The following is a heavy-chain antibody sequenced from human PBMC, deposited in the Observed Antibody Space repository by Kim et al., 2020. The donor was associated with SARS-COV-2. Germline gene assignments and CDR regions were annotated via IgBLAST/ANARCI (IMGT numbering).Heavy chain of an antibody. J-gene: IGHJ4*02. CDR3: AKGPPLGYCSSTSCPPSGD. CDR2: ISYDGSNK. Sequence: GGSLRLSCAASGFTFSSYGMHWVRQAPGKGLEWVAVISYDGSNKYYADSVKGRFTISRDNSKNTLYLQMNSLRAEDTAVYYCAKGPPLGYCSSTSCPPSGDWGQGTLVTVSS. D-gene: IGHD2-2*01. CDR1: GFTFSSYG. V-gene: IGHV3-30*18.